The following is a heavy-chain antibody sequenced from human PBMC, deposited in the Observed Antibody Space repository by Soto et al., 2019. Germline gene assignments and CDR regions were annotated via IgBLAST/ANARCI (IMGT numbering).Heavy chain of an antibody. D-gene: IGHD6-13*01. CDR3: ARDLAPYSSSWDYMDV. CDR2: IWYDGSNK. Sequence: GGSLRLSCAASGFTFSSYGMHWVRQAPGKGLEWVAVIWYDGSNKYYADSVKGRFTISRDNSKNTLYLQMNSLRAEDTAVYYCARDLAPYSSSWDYMDVWGKGTTVTVSS. V-gene: IGHV3-33*01. J-gene: IGHJ6*03. CDR1: GFTFSSYG.